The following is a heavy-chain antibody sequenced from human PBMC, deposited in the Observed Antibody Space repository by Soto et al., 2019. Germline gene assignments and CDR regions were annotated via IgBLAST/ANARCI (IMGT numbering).Heavy chain of an antibody. Sequence: GGSLRLSCAASGFTFSSYSMNWVRQAPGKGLEWVSYISSSSSTIYYADSVKGRFTISRDNAKNSLYLQMNSLRAEDTAVYYCARGGYGDYVYFQHWGQGTLVTVSS. CDR2: ISSSSSTI. V-gene: IGHV3-48*01. CDR1: GFTFSSYS. D-gene: IGHD4-17*01. CDR3: ARGGYGDYVYFQH. J-gene: IGHJ1*01.